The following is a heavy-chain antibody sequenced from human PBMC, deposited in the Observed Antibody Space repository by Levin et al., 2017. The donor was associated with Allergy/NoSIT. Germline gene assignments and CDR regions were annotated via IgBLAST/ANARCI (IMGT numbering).Heavy chain of an antibody. Sequence: SETLSLTCTVSGGSISSYYWSWIRQPPGKGLEWIGYIYYSGSTNYNPSLKSRVTISVDTSKNQFSLKLSSVTAADTAVYYCARDPHPFYGMDVWGQGTTVTVSS. CDR3: ARDPHPFYGMDV. J-gene: IGHJ6*02. V-gene: IGHV4-59*01. CDR1: GGSISSYY. CDR2: IYYSGST.